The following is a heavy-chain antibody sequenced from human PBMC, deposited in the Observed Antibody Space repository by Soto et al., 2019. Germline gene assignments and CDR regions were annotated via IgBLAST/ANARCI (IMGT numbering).Heavy chain of an antibody. CDR2: ISYDGSNK. CDR1: GFTFSSYG. CDR3: AKGHLRPGGASGMDV. D-gene: IGHD1-26*01. Sequence: QVQLVESGGGVVQPGRSLRLSCAASGFTFSSYGMHWVRQAPGKGLEWVAVISYDGSNKYYADSVKGRFTISRDNSKNPKYMQMKRRRVEDTAVYSCAKGHLRPGGASGMDVWGKGTTVTVSS. J-gene: IGHJ6*04. V-gene: IGHV3-30*18.